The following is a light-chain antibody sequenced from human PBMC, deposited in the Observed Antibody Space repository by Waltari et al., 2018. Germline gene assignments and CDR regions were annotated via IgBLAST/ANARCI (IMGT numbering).Light chain of an antibody. CDR3: QQYYSTPWT. CDR1: QSVLYSSNNKNH. CDR2: WAS. V-gene: IGKV4-1*01. J-gene: IGKJ1*01. Sequence: IVMNQSPDSLAVSLGERATINCKSSQSVLYSSNNKNHLAWYQQKPGQPPKLLIYWASTRESGVPDRFSGSGSGTDFTLTISSLQAEDVAVYYCQQYYSTPWTFGQGTKVEIK.